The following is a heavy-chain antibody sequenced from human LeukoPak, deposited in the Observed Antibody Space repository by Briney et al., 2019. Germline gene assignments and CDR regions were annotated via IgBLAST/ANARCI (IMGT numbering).Heavy chain of an antibody. CDR1: GYSFATRW. CDR2: IYPDDSDA. J-gene: IGHJ6*02. CDR3: ARGAYGSGSYYNYYGMDV. Sequence: GESLKISCKGSGYSFATRWVAWVRQMPGKGLEWMGIIYPDDSDARYSPSFQGQVTISADKSISTAYLQWSRLKASDTAMYFCARGAYGSGSYYNYYGMDVWGQGTTVTVSS. D-gene: IGHD3-10*01. V-gene: IGHV5-51*01.